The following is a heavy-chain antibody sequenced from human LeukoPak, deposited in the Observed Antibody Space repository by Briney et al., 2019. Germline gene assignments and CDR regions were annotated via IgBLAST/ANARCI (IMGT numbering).Heavy chain of an antibody. J-gene: IGHJ5*02. Sequence: SQTLSLSCTVSGDSVSSGAYYWSWIRQFLGKGLEWIGHIDHSGFTHYNPSLKGRVAISVDTSKNRFSPKVTSVTVADTAVYYCAREGVVMPNWFDPWGQGTLVTVSS. CDR1: GDSVSSGAYY. D-gene: IGHD3-16*01. CDR3: AREGVVMPNWFDP. V-gene: IGHV4-31*03. CDR2: IDHSGFT.